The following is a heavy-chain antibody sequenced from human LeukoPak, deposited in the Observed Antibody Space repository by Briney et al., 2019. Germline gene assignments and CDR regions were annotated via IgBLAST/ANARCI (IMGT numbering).Heavy chain of an antibody. CDR1: GFTLSSYA. J-gene: IGHJ4*02. CDR2: ISGSGGST. CDR3: AKLFYLWRDAADY. D-gene: IGHD3-3*01. Sequence: PGGSLRLSCAASGFTLSSYAMSGVRPAPGKGLEWVSAISGSGGSTHYAHSVKSRFTISRDNSKNTLYLQMNSLRAQGTPLYYCAKLFYLWRDAADYWGQGTLVTVSS. V-gene: IGHV3-23*01.